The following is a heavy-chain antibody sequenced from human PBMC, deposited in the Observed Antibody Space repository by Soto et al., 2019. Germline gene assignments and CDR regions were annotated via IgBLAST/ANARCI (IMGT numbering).Heavy chain of an antibody. J-gene: IGHJ4*02. CDR1: GGSIRDYF. Sequence: QVQLQESGPGLVKPSETLSLTCTVSGGSIRDYFWTWIRQPPGKGLEWIGYIYYSGRTNYNPSLKSRVSISVDTSKNHFSLQLRSVTAADTAVYYCARVGVDDFGDSGGFDYWGQGILVTVSS. CDR3: ARVGVDDFGDSGGFDY. CDR2: IYYSGRT. V-gene: IGHV4-59*01. D-gene: IGHD4-17*01.